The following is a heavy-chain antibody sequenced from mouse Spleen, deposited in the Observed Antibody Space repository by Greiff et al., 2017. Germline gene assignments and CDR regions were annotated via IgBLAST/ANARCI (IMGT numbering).Heavy chain of an antibody. CDR2: ISTYYGDA. Sequence: VQLQQSGAELVRPGVSVKISCKGSGYTFTDYAMHWVKQSHAKSLEWIGVISTYYGDASYNQKFKGKATMTVDKSSSTAYMELARLTSEDSAIYYCASSLLRSAWFAYWGQGTLVTVSA. CDR3: ASSLLRSAWFAY. V-gene: IGHV1S137*01. CDR1: GYTFTDYA. J-gene: IGHJ3*01. D-gene: IGHD1-2*01.